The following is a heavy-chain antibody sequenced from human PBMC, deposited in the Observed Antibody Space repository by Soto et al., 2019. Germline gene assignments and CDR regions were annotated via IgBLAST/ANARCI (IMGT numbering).Heavy chain of an antibody. CDR1: GYTFTSYY. Sequence: QVQLVQSGAEVKKPGASVKVSCKASGYTFTSYYMHWVRQAPGQGLEWMGIINPSGGSTSYAQKFQGRVTMTRDTSTSTVYMELSSLRSEDTAVYYCARQINLDPITGTTSVEARDHTLGFDPWGQGTLVTVSS. J-gene: IGHJ5*02. CDR2: INPSGGST. D-gene: IGHD1-20*01. V-gene: IGHV1-46*03. CDR3: ARQINLDPITGTTSVEARDHTLGFDP.